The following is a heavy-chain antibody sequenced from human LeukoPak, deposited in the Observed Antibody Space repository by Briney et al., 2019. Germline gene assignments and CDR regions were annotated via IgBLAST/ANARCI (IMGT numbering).Heavy chain of an antibody. Sequence: SETLSLTXTVSGGSISSSYWSWIRQAPGKGLEWIGYIHYSGNTNYTPTLKNRLTMSVDTSKNQFSLKLNSVTAADTAVYYCVRGYYDSSGSSNTFDIWGQGTMVTVSS. CDR1: GGSISSSY. CDR2: IHYSGNT. J-gene: IGHJ3*02. V-gene: IGHV4-59*01. D-gene: IGHD3-22*01. CDR3: VRGYYDSSGSSNTFDI.